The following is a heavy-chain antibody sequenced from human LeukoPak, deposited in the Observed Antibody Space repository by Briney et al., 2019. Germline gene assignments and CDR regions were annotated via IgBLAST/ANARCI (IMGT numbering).Heavy chain of an antibody. CDR2: INHSGST. J-gene: IGHJ6*03. CDR3: ARDWGVSARPGYMDV. Sequence: SETLSLTCAVYGGSFSGYYWSWIRPPPGKGLEWIGEINHSGSTNYNPSLKSRVTISVDTSKNQFSLRLSSVTAADTAVYYCARDWGVSARPGYMDVWGKGTTVTVSS. CDR1: GGSFSGYY. D-gene: IGHD6-6*01. V-gene: IGHV4-34*01.